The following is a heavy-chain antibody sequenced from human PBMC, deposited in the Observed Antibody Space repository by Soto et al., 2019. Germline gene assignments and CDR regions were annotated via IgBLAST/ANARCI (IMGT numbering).Heavy chain of an antibody. V-gene: IGHV3-21*01. Sequence: PGGSLRLSCAASGFTFSSYSMNWVRQAPGKGLEWVSSISSSSSYIYYADSVKGRFTISRDNAKNSLYLQMNSLRAEDTAVYYCARDLCCGGGSCYWFDPWGQGTLVTVSS. J-gene: IGHJ5*02. CDR1: GFTFSSYS. D-gene: IGHD2-15*01. CDR3: ARDLCCGGGSCYWFDP. CDR2: ISSSSSYI.